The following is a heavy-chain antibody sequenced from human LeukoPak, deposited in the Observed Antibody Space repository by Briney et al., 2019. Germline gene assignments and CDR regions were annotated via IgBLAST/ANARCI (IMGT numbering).Heavy chain of an antibody. Sequence: QPGGSLRLSCAASGFTLSDYYMSWIRQAPGKGLAWVSAISGSGGTTYYADSVKGRFTISRDNSKNMLYLQMNSLRAEDTAVYYCAKSNGVDRNGYNSDYFDYWGQGTLVTVSS. V-gene: IGHV3-23*01. D-gene: IGHD5-24*01. CDR1: GFTLSDYY. CDR2: ISGSGGTT. CDR3: AKSNGVDRNGYNSDYFDY. J-gene: IGHJ4*02.